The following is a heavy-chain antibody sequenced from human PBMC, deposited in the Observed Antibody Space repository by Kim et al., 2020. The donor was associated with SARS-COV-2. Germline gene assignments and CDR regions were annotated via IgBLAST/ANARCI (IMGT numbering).Heavy chain of an antibody. V-gene: IGHV5-10-1*01. CDR1: GYSFTSYW. J-gene: IGHJ5*02. D-gene: IGHD2-2*02. Sequence: GESLKISCKGSGYSFTSYWVSWVRQMPGKGLAWMGRIDPSDSYTNYSPSFQGHVTISADKSISTAYLQWSSLKASDTAMYYCARQGTYCSSTSCYSWFDPWGQGTLVTVSS. CDR3: ARQGTYCSSTSCYSWFDP. CDR2: IDPSDSYT.